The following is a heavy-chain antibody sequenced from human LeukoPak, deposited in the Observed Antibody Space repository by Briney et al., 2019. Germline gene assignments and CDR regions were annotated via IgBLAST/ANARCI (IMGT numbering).Heavy chain of an antibody. V-gene: IGHV3-74*01. D-gene: IGHD3-22*01. CDR3: TSKTTDYYDSSGVGGY. CDR1: GFTFSAYW. Sequence: PGGSLRLSCAASGFTFSAYWVHSVRQAPGKGLVWVSRINSDGSSTSYADSVKGRFTISRDNAKNTLYLQMNSLRAEDTAVYYCTSKTTDYYDSSGVGGYWGQGTLVTVSS. CDR2: INSDGSST. J-gene: IGHJ4*02.